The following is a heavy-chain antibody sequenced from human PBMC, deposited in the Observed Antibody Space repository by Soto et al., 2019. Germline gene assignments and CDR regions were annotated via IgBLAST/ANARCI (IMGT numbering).Heavy chain of an antibody. CDR2: IIPLFGTP. CDR3: ARDRDDYGSGNYYNRIDF. CDR1: GGIFSTYA. J-gene: IGHJ4*02. Sequence: QVQLVQSGAEVKKPWSSVKVSCKASGGIFSTYAISWLRQAPGQGLEWMGGIIPLFGTPNYAQRFQGRVTITADECTSTAYMELSRLSSEDTAVYYCARDRDDYGSGNYYNRIDFWGQGTLVTVSS. V-gene: IGHV1-69*01. D-gene: IGHD3-10*01.